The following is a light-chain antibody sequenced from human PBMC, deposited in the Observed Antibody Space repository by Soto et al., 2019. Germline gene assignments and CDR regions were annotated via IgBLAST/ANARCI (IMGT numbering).Light chain of an antibody. Sequence: DIQMTQSPSTLSASEGDRVTITCRASQGISSDLAWYQQEPGKAPKLLIYAASTLHSGVPSRFSGSGSGTDFTLTISSLQPEDFATYYCQQLNTYPQITFGQGTRLEIK. V-gene: IGKV1-9*01. CDR1: QGISSD. CDR3: QQLNTYPQIT. CDR2: AAS. J-gene: IGKJ5*01.